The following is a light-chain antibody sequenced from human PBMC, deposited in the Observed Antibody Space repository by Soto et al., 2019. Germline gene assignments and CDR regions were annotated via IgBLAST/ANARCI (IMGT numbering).Light chain of an antibody. CDR2: GAS. CDR3: QQSYTIQRT. V-gene: IGKV1-39*01. CDR1: QSIRSY. Sequence: IQMTQSPSSLSASVGDRVTITCRASQSIRSYLNWYQQERGKAPKLLIYGASTLQSGVPSRFSGSGSVQCVTLTITSLQPEDFATYYCQQSYTIQRTVGRGTKVDIK. J-gene: IGKJ1*01.